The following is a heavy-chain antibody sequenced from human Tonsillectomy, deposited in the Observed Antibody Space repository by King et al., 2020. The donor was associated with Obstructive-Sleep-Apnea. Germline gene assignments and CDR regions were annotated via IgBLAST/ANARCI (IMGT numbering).Heavy chain of an antibody. D-gene: IGHD3-16*01. CDR2: ISSDGNNN. CDR1: GFTFSSYG. Sequence: VQLVESGGGVVQPGRSLRLSCAASGFTFSSYGMHWVRQAPGKGLEWVAVISSDGNNNYYSDSVKGRFTITRDNSKNTLYLQMNSLRTEDTAVYYWAKYHYLVYNDNTYFDSWGQGTLGTVSS. CDR3: AKYHYLVYNDNTYFDS. V-gene: IGHV3-30*18. J-gene: IGHJ4*02.